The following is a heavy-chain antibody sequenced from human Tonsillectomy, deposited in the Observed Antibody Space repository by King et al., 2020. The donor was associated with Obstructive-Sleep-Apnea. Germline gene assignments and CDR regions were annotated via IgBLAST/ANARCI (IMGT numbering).Heavy chain of an antibody. J-gene: IGHJ4*02. CDR3: ARNSGHYRELWFDY. V-gene: IGHV4-30-2*01. CDR2: IYHSGST. Sequence: LQLQESGSGLVKPSQTLSLTCAVSGGSISSGGYSWSWIRQPPGKGLEWIGYIYHSGSTYYNPSLKSRVTISVDRSKNQFSLKLRSVTSADTAMYYCARNSGHYRELWFDYWGQGPLVTVSS. D-gene: IGHD3-3*01. CDR1: GGSISSGGYS.